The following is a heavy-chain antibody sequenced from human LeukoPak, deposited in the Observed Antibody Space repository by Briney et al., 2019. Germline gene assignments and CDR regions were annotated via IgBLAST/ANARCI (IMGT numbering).Heavy chain of an antibody. CDR3: ASRASPYQRDAFDI. J-gene: IGHJ3*02. V-gene: IGHV1-18*01. D-gene: IGHD2-2*01. CDR1: GYTFNSYG. Sequence: GASVKVSCKASGYTFNSYGISWVRQAPGQGLEWMGWISAYNGNTNYAQKLQGRVTMTTDTSTSTAYMELRSLRSDDTAVYYCASRASPYQRDAFDIWGQGTMVTVSS. CDR2: ISAYNGNT.